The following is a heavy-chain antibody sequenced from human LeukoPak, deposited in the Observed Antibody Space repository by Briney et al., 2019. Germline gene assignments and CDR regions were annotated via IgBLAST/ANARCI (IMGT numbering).Heavy chain of an antibody. CDR3: TRDPTHYLRYGYFDY. J-gene: IGHJ4*02. CDR1: GFTFSTSA. D-gene: IGHD3-9*01. Sequence: PGGSLRLSCTTSGFTFSTSAMNWVRQAPGKGLEWVSSINNDGSHIYYADSVRGRFIISRDNAKNSFFLQMSNLRAEDTAVYYCTRDPTHYLRYGYFDYWGQGILVTVSS. CDR2: INNDGSHI. V-gene: IGHV3-21*01.